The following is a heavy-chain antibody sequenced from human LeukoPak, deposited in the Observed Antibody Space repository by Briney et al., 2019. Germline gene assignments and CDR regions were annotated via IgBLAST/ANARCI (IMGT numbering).Heavy chain of an antibody. V-gene: IGHV1-69*04. CDR2: IIPILGIA. Sequence: ASVKVSCKASGGTFSSYAISWVRQALGQGLEWMGRIIPILGIANYAQKFQGGVTITADKSTSTAYMELSSLRSEDTAVYYCARDPGHVDTAMVRDYYYYYGMDVWGQGTTVTVSS. D-gene: IGHD5-18*01. J-gene: IGHJ6*02. CDR3: ARDPGHVDTAMVRDYYYYYGMDV. CDR1: GGTFSSYA.